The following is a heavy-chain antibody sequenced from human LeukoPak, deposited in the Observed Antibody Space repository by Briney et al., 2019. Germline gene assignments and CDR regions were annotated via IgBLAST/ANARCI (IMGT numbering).Heavy chain of an antibody. CDR3: ARAKLERRGYYYYMDV. CDR2: ISPDGSST. Sequence: GGSLRLSCVASGFTFRNYWMHWVRQAPGKGLVWLSRISPDGSSTTYADSVKGRFTISRDNAKNSLYLQMNSLRAEDTAVYYCARAKLERRGYYYYMDVWGKGTTVTISS. V-gene: IGHV3-74*01. J-gene: IGHJ6*03. D-gene: IGHD1-1*01. CDR1: GFTFRNYW.